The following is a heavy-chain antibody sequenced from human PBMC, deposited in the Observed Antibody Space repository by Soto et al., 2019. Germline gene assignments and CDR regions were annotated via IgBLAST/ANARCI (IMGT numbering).Heavy chain of an antibody. J-gene: IGHJ6*03. V-gene: IGHV3-23*01. Sequence: GGSLRLSCAASGFTFSSYAMSWVRQAPGKGLEWVSAISGSGGSTYYADSVKGRFTISRDNSKNTLYLQMNSLRAEDTAVYYCAKSGSEGDYYYMDVWGKGTTVTVSS. CDR1: GFTFSSYA. CDR3: AKSGSEGDYYYMDV. D-gene: IGHD5-12*01. CDR2: ISGSGGST.